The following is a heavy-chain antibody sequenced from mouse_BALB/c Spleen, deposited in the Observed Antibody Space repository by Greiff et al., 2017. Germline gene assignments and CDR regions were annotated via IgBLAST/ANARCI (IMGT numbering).Heavy chain of an antibody. CDR1: GYTFTSYY. CDR3: AKIYGSSPYWYFDV. Sequence: QVQLQQSGPELVKPGASVRISCKASGYTFTSYYIHWVKQRPGQGLEWIGWIYPGNVNTKYNEKFKGKTTLTADKSSSTAYMLLSSLTSEDSAIYFCAKIYGSSPYWYFDVWGAGTTVTVSS. D-gene: IGHD1-1*01. V-gene: IGHV1S56*01. J-gene: IGHJ1*01. CDR2: IYPGNVNT.